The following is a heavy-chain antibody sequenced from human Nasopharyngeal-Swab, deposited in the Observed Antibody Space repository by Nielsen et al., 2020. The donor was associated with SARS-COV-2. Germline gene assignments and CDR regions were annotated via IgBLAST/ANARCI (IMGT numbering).Heavy chain of an antibody. J-gene: IGHJ4*02. CDR3: VRSSSWYYFDY. CDR2: IYYNGNT. V-gene: IGHV4-39*01. D-gene: IGHD6-13*01. CDR1: GDSIAYSTVY. Sequence: SETLSLTCTVSGDSIAYSTVYWGWIRKPPGKGLEWIGNIYYNGNTYQNPSLKSRLTISVDKSKNQFSLQLSSVTAADTAVYYCVRSSSWYYFDYWAQGTQVTVSS.